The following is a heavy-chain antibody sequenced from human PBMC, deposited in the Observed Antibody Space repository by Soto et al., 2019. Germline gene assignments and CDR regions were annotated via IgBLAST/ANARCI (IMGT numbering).Heavy chain of an antibody. CDR1: GFTFTIYA. J-gene: IGHJ4*02. CDR3: AKDQEYWSYRGN. D-gene: IGHD2-8*02. V-gene: IGHV3-23*01. Sequence: EVQLLESGGGLVQPGGSLRLSCAASGFTFTIYAMSWVRQAPGKGLEWVSAISGSGGSTYYADSVKGRFTISRDNSKNTLYLQMNSLRAEDTAVYYCAKDQEYWSYRGNWGQGTLVTVSS. CDR2: ISGSGGST.